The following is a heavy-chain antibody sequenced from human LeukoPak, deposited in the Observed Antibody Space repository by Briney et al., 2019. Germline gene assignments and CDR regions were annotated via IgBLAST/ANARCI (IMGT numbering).Heavy chain of an antibody. CDR2: IYYSGGT. V-gene: IGHV4-39*01. CDR1: GGSISSSSYY. D-gene: IGHD3-22*01. CDR3: ASAYDSSGYYPFDY. J-gene: IGHJ4*02. Sequence: PSETLSLTCTVSGGSISSSSYYWGWIRQPPGKGLEWIGSIYYSGGTYYNPSLKSRVTISVDTSKNQFSLKLSSVTAADTAVYYCASAYDSSGYYPFDYWGQGTLVTVSS.